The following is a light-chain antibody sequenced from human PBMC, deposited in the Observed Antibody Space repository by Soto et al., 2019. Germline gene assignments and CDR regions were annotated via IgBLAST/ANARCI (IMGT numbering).Light chain of an antibody. CDR1: SSNLGTNY. CDR3: AAWDDSLSGVV. Sequence: QSVLTQPPSASGTPGQRVAISCSGSSSNLGTNYVYWYQQFPGTAPKLLIYRNNQRPSGVPDRCSGSKSCTSASLAISGRRSEDEADYYCAAWDDSLSGVVFGGGTKLTVL. J-gene: IGLJ3*02. CDR2: RNN. V-gene: IGLV1-47*01.